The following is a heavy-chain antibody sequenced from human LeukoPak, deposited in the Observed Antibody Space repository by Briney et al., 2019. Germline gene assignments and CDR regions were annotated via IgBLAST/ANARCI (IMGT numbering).Heavy chain of an antibody. CDR2: INWNGGST. J-gene: IGHJ6*03. CDR3: ARETAAGSTRYYYYYYMDV. CDR1: GFTFDDYG. V-gene: IGHV3-20*04. Sequence: GGSLRLSCAASGFTFDDYGMSWVRQAPGKGLEWVSGINWNGGSTGYADSVKGRFTISRDNAKNSLYLQMNSLRAEDTALYYCARETAAGSTRYYYYYYMDVWGKGTTVTVSS. D-gene: IGHD6-13*01.